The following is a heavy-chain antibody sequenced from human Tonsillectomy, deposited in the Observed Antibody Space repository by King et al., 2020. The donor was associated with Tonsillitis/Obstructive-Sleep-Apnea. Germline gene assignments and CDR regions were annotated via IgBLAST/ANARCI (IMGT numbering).Heavy chain of an antibody. CDR1: GFTFSRHW. V-gene: IGHV3-7*04. D-gene: IGHD1-1*01. CDR3: ARYNCNDGLYYYYYIDV. Sequence: VQLVESGGGLVQPGGSLRLSCAASGFTFSRHWMSWVRQAPGTGLEWVANIKQDGGEKNYVDSVKGRFIISRDNAKKSLYLQMNSLRAEDPAVYYCARYNCNDGLYYYYYIDV. CDR2: IKQDGGEK. J-gene: IGHJ6*03.